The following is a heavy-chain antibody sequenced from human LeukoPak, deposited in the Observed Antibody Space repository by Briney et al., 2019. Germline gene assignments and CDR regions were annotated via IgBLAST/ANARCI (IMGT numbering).Heavy chain of an antibody. Sequence: ASVKVSCKASGYTFTSYGISWVRQAPGQGLEWMGWISAYNGNTNYAQKLQGRVTMTTDTSTSTAYMELRSLRSDDTAVYYCARLRRPLRWLQLSINDYWGQGTLVTVSS. D-gene: IGHD5-24*01. CDR3: ARLRRPLRWLQLSINDY. V-gene: IGHV1-18*01. J-gene: IGHJ4*02. CDR2: ISAYNGNT. CDR1: GYTFTSYG.